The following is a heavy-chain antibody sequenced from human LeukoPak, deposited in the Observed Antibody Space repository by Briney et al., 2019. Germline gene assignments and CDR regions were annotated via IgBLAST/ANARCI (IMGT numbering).Heavy chain of an antibody. J-gene: IGHJ4*02. V-gene: IGHV3-7*01. CDR1: GSTFSSYW. CDR3: ARDLNPGIAVAGTSLAEPFDY. D-gene: IGHD6-19*01. CDR2: IKQDGSEK. Sequence: GGSLRLSCAASGSTFSSYWMSWVRQAPGKGLEWVANIKQDGSEKHYVDSVKGRFTISRDNAKNSLYLQMNSLRAEDTAVYYCARDLNPGIAVAGTSLAEPFDYWGQGTLVTVSS.